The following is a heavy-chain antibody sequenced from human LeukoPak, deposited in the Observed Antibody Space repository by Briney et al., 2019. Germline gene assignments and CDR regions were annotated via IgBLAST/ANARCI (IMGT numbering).Heavy chain of an antibody. V-gene: IGHV3-7*01. Sequence: GGSLRLSCAASGFSFSTYWMSWVRQTPEKGLEFVANIDQGGSVRNYMDSLKGRCTISRDNAKKSLYLEINSLRAEDTAVYYCAREPRGFYFDYWGQGILVTVSS. D-gene: IGHD1-26*01. CDR3: AREPRGFYFDY. CDR2: IDQGGSVR. CDR1: GFSFSTYW. J-gene: IGHJ4*02.